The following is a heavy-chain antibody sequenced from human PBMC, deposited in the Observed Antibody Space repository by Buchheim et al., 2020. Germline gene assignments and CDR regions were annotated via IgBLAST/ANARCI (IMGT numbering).Heavy chain of an antibody. D-gene: IGHD3-22*01. J-gene: IGHJ1*01. Sequence: EVQLVESGGGLVQPGGSLRLSCAASGFTFSSYSMNWVRQAPGKGLEWVSYISSSSSTIYYADSVKGRFTISRDNAKNSLYLQMNSLRAEDTAVYYCARVENYYDSSGYYREYFQHWGQGTL. CDR2: ISSSSSTI. CDR1: GFTFSSYS. V-gene: IGHV3-48*01. CDR3: ARVENYYDSSGYYREYFQH.